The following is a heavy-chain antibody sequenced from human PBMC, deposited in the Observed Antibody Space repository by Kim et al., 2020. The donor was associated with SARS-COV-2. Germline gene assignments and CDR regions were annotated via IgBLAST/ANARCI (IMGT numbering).Heavy chain of an antibody. D-gene: IGHD3-10*01. CDR2: ISAYNGNT. J-gene: IGHJ5*02. Sequence: ASVKVSCKASGYTFTSYGISWVRQAPGQGLEWMGWISAYNGNTNYAQKLQGRVTMTTDTSTSTAYMELRSLRSDDTAVYYCARDLPQYGEAVIDPWGQGTLVTVSS. V-gene: IGHV1-18*01. CDR3: ARDLPQYGEAVIDP. CDR1: GYTFTSYG.